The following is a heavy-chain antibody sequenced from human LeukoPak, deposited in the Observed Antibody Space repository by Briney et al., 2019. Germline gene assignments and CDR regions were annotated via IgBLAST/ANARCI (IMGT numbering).Heavy chain of an antibody. V-gene: IGHV1-69*05. J-gene: IGHJ5*02. Sequence: ASVKVSCKASGGTFTSYAISWVRQAPGQGREWMGGIIPIFGTANYAQKFQGRVTLTRDMSTSTDYLELSSLRSEDTAVYYCARDNSVRDEAWWFNPWGQGTLVTVSS. CDR1: GGTFTSYA. CDR2: IIPIFGTA. D-gene: IGHD5-24*01. CDR3: ARDNSVRDEAWWFNP.